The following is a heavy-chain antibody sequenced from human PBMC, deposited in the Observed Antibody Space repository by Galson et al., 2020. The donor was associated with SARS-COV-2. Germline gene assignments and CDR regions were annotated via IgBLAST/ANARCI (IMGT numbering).Heavy chain of an antibody. J-gene: IGHJ4*02. Sequence: GGSLRLSCAASGFTFSSYGMHWVRQAPGKGLEWVAVIWYDGSNKYYADSVKGRFTISRDNSKNTLYLQMNSLRAEDTAVYYCARESSADSSGWSEGFDYWGQGTLVTVFS. CDR2: IWYDGSNK. V-gene: IGHV3-33*01. CDR3: ARESSADSSGWSEGFDY. CDR1: GFTFSSYG. D-gene: IGHD6-19*01.